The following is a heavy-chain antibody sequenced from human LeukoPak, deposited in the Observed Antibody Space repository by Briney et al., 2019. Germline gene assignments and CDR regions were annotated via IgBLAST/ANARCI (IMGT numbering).Heavy chain of an antibody. Sequence: SETLSLTCTVSGGSISSGGYYWSWIRQHPGKGLEWIGYIYYSGSTYYNPSLKSRVTISVDTSKNQFSLKLSSVTAADTAVYYCARSLGDNGEFDYWGQGTLVTVSS. J-gene: IGHJ4*02. V-gene: IGHV4-31*03. CDR1: GGSISSGGYY. CDR2: IYYSGST. D-gene: IGHD2-21*02. CDR3: ARSLGDNGEFDY.